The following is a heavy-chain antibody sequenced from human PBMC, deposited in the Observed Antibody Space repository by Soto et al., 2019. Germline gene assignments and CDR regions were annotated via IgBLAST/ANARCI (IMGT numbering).Heavy chain of an antibody. CDR1: GGSVSSNSYS. CDR3: ARLTNTYYDILTGYYVGYYFDY. J-gene: IGHJ4*02. D-gene: IGHD3-9*01. Sequence: SETLSLTCTVSGGSVSSNSYSWGWIRQSPGKGLEWIGTIYSSENTYYNPSLLSRVTISVDTSKNEFSLRLSSVTAADTAVYYCARLTNTYYDILTGYYVGYYFDYWGQGTLVTVSS. V-gene: IGHV4-39*01. CDR2: IYSSENT.